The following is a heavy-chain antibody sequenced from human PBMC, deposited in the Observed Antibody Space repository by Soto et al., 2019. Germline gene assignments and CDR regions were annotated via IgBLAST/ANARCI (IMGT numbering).Heavy chain of an antibody. V-gene: IGHV3-23*01. J-gene: IGHJ4*02. CDR1: GFTFTNYP. CDR2: ISGSGGST. D-gene: IGHD3-10*01. Sequence: EVQVLDSGGGLVQPGGSLRLSCAASGFTFTNYPMAWVRQAPAKGLEWVSTISGSGGSTFYADSVKGRFTISRDNSKNTVYLQMNSLRGEDTAVYYCAKRPLKFEGSYFDYWGQGTLVTVSS. CDR3: AKRPLKFEGSYFDY.